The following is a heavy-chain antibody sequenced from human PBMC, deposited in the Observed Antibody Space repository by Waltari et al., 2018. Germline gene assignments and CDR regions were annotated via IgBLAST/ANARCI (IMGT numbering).Heavy chain of an antibody. CDR2: ISHSGTT. J-gene: IGHJ3*01. D-gene: IGHD5-12*01. Sequence: QVQLQESGPGLVNPSVPLSLPCAVPGSSIRSGYYWGWIRQPPGKGMEWIGSISHSGTTYYNPSLRSRITISRDTSKNQFALRLSSVTAVDTAVYYCVTDQGWLRSLEWGQGTKVTVSS. V-gene: IGHV4-38-2*02. CDR3: VTDQGWLRSLE. CDR1: GSSIRSGYY.